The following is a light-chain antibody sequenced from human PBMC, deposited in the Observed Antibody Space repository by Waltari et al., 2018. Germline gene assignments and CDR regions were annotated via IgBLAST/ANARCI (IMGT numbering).Light chain of an antibody. CDR3: QSADSSGTYHVV. Sequence: SYELTQPPSVSVSPGQTARITCPGDALPKQYAYWYHQKPGQAPVLVISKDSGRPSGIPERFSGSSSGTTVTLTISGVQAEDEADYYCQSADSSGTYHVVFGGGTKLTVL. CDR2: KDS. J-gene: IGLJ2*01. V-gene: IGLV3-25*03. CDR1: ALPKQY.